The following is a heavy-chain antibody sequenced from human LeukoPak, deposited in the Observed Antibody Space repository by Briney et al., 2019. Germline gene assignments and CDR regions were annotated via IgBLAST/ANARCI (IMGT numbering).Heavy chain of an antibody. CDR2: ISYEGSNK. CDR3: VKDDIVVPFDP. J-gene: IGHJ5*02. CDR1: GFTFSSYG. V-gene: IGHV3-30*18. Sequence: GGSLRLSCAASGFTFSSYGMHWVRQAPGKGLEWVAVISYEGSNKYYADSVKGRFTISRDNSKNTLYLQMNSLRAEDTAVYYCVKDDIVVPFDPWGQGTLVTVSS. D-gene: IGHD2-2*01.